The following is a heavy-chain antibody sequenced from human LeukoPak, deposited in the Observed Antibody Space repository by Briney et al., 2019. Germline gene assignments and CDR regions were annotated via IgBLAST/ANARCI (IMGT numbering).Heavy chain of an antibody. V-gene: IGHV4-59*08. CDR1: GGSISSYY. CDR3: ARQRTVVTPEFFDF. D-gene: IGHD4-23*01. Sequence: SGTLSLTCTVSGGSISSYYWSWIRQPPGKGLEWIGYIYYSGSTNYNPSLKSRVTISVDTSKNQFSLNLNSVTAADTAMYYCARQRTVVTPEFFDFWGQGTLVVVSS. J-gene: IGHJ4*02. CDR2: IYYSGST.